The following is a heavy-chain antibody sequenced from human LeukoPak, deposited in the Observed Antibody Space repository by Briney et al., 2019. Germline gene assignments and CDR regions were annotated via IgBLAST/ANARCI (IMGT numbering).Heavy chain of an antibody. Sequence: PSETLSLTCSVSGGGISGDYWSGRPQPPGKGLEWIGYIYYTGNTNYNPSLTSRVTISVDTSTNPFSLKLSSVTAAHTPVYFCARGDSYFYYMDVWGKETTVTVSS. CDR1: GGGISGDY. J-gene: IGHJ6*03. CDR2: IYYTGNT. CDR3: ARGDSYFYYMDV. V-gene: IGHV4-59*08.